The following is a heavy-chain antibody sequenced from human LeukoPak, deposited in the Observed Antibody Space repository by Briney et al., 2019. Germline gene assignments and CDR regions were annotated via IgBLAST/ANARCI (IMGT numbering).Heavy chain of an antibody. CDR2: VYYSGST. CDR1: DDSISGYY. D-gene: IGHD1-26*01. CDR3: ARHSPLRVGALDY. V-gene: IGHV4-59*08. Sequence: SETLSLTCTVSDDSISGYYWSWIRQPPRKGLEWIGYVYYSGSTHYNPSLKSRVTISVDTSKNQFSLKLSSVTAADTAVYYCARHSPLRVGALDYWDQGTLVTVSS. J-gene: IGHJ4*02.